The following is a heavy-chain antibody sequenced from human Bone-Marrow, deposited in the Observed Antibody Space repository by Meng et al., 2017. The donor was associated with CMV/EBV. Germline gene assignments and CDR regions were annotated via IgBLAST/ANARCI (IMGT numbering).Heavy chain of an antibody. CDR2: INNDGSTT. CDR1: GFTFSSYW. D-gene: IGHD2-2*01. V-gene: IGHV3-74*01. J-gene: IGHJ6*02. CDR3: ARDSTSCYPSAGCGMDV. Sequence: GESLKISCAASGFTFSSYWMHWVRQAPGKGLVWVSRINNDGSTTNYADSVKGRFTISRDNSKNTLYLQMNSLRAEDTAVYYCARDSTSCYPSAGCGMDVWGQGTTVTVSS.